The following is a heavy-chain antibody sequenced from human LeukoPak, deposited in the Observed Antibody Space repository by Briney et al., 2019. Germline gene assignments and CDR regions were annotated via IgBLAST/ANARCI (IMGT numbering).Heavy chain of an antibody. V-gene: IGHV4-4*09. CDR1: GGSISSYY. CDR3: ARYNRDYYDSSGYAEYFQH. Sequence: SETLSLTCTVSGGSISSYYWSWIRQPPGKGLEWIGYIYTSGSTNYNPSLKSRVTISVDTSKNQFSLKLSSVTAADTAVYYCARYNRDYYDSSGYAEYFQHWGQGTLVTVSS. CDR2: IYTSGST. J-gene: IGHJ1*01. D-gene: IGHD3-22*01.